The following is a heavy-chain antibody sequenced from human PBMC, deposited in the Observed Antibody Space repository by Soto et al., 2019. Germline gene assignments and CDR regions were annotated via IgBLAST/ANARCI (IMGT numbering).Heavy chain of an antibody. Sequence: WLPLSLSCAASGFTFSSYGMHWVRQASGKGLEWVAVISYDGSVKYYADSVKGRFTISRDNSKNTLYLQMNSLRAEDTAVYYCAGEVASGYWGQGTLVTVSS. CDR2: ISYDGSVK. D-gene: IGHD2-21*01. CDR3: AGEVASGY. J-gene: IGHJ4*02. CDR1: GFTFSSYG. V-gene: IGHV3-30*03.